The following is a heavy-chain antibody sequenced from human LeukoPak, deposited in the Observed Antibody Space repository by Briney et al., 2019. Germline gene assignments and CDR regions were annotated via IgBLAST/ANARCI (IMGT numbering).Heavy chain of an antibody. Sequence: ASETLSLTCTVSGGSISSYYWSWIRQPAGKGLELIGRIYTSGTTNYNPSLKSRVTMSVDTSKNQFSLKLSSVTAADTAVYYCARAPTGAGGWNWFDPWGQGTLVTVSS. CDR3: ARAPTGAGGWNWFDP. CDR1: GGSISSYY. D-gene: IGHD1-1*01. CDR2: IYTSGTT. V-gene: IGHV4-4*07. J-gene: IGHJ5*02.